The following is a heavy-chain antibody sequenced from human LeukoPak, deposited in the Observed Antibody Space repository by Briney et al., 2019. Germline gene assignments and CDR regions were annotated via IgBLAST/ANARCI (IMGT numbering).Heavy chain of an antibody. J-gene: IGHJ4*02. CDR3: ARTGGSGSSFDY. D-gene: IGHD3-10*01. CDR1: GFTFSSYW. V-gene: IGHV3-74*01. Sequence: QPGGSLRLSCATSGFTFSSYWMHGVRQAPGKGLVWVSRINSDGSSISYADSVKGRFTISRDNAKNTLYLQMNSLMAADTAAYYCARTGGSGSSFDYWGQGTLVTVSS. CDR2: INSDGSSI.